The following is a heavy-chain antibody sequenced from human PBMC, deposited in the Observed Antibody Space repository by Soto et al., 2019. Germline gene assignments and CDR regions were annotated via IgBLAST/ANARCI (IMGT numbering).Heavy chain of an antibody. CDR1: GFTFSNYW. V-gene: IGHV3-74*01. CDR3: ARVRNGDWYFDY. J-gene: IGHJ4*02. D-gene: IGHD4-17*01. Sequence: EVQLVESGGGLVQPGGSLRLSCAASGFTFSNYWMHWVRQAPGKGLVWVSRTNSDGSTTSYADSVKGRFTISRDNAKNTLYLQMNSLRVEDTALYYCARVRNGDWYFDYWGQGTLVTISS. CDR2: TNSDGSTT.